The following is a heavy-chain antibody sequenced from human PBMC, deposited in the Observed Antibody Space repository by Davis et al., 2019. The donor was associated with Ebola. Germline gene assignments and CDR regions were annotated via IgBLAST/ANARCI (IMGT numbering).Heavy chain of an antibody. V-gene: IGHV1-18*01. CDR3: ARGVHSNGYYPNDY. CDR2: ISAYNGNT. J-gene: IGHJ4*02. Sequence: ASGKVSCKASGYTFTSYGISWVRQAPGQGLEWMGWISAYNGNTNYAQKLQGRVTVTTETSTSTAYMELRSLRSDDTAVYYCARGVHSNGYYPNDYWGQGTLVTVSS. D-gene: IGHD3-22*01. CDR1: GYTFTSYG.